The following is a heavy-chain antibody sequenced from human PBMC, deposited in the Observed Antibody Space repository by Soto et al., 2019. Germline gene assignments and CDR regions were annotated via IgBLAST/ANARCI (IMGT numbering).Heavy chain of an antibody. V-gene: IGHV1-69*13. CDR2: IIPIFGTA. CDR3: ARAGQRDGYNYPFDY. Sequence: GASVKVSCKASGGTFSSYAISWVRQAPGQGLEWMGGIIPIFGTANYAQKFQGRVTITADESTSTAYMELSSLRSEDTAVYYCARAGQRDGYNYPFDYWGQGTLVTVSS. CDR1: GGTFSSYA. J-gene: IGHJ4*02. D-gene: IGHD5-12*01.